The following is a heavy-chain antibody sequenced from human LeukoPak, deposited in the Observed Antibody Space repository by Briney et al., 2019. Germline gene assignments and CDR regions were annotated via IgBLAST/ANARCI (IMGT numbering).Heavy chain of an antibody. CDR2: INPSGGST. Sequence: ASVKVSCKASGYTFTSYYMHWVRQAPGQGLEWMGIINPSGGSTSYAQKFQGRVTMTTDTSTSTAYMELRSLRSDDTAVYYCARPTMTEDAFDIWGQGTMVTVSS. D-gene: IGHD3-22*01. CDR1: GYTFTSYY. V-gene: IGHV1-46*01. J-gene: IGHJ3*02. CDR3: ARPTMTEDAFDI.